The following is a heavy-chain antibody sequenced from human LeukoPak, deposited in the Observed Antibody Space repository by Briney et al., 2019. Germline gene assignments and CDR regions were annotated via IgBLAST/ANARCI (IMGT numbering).Heavy chain of an antibody. CDR3: ARVLDSSGYYQPVVY. D-gene: IGHD3-22*01. V-gene: IGHV3-30*03. CDR1: GFSVSSNY. J-gene: IGHJ4*02. CDR2: ISYDGSNK. Sequence: PGGSLRLSCAASGFSVSSNYVSWVRQAPGKGLERVAVISYDGSNKYYADSVKGRFTISRDNSKNTLYLQMNSLRAEDTAVYYCARVLDSSGYYQPVVYWGQGTLVTVSS.